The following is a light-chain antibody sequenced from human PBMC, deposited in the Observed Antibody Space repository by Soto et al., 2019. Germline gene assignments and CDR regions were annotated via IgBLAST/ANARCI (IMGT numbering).Light chain of an antibody. V-gene: IGKV3-20*01. Sequence: EIVLTQSPDTLSLSPGERATLSCRASQNIYIKSLAWYQQRPGQAPRLLIYGGSTRATAVPDRFSGSGSGTDFALTISRLEPEDFAVYYCQQYGAPPLTFGPGTKVD. CDR2: GGS. J-gene: IGKJ3*01. CDR1: QNIYIKS. CDR3: QQYGAPPLT.